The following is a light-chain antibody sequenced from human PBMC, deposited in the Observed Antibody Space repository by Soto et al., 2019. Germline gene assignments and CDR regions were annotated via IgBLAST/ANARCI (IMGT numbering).Light chain of an antibody. V-gene: IGKV3-11*01. CDR3: QQRSSWIT. J-gene: IGKJ5*01. CDR2: DAS. Sequence: EVVLTQSPATLSLPPGERATLSCRASQSVSTYLAWYQQKPGQAPRLLIYDASNRATGIPARFSGSGSATDFTLTISSLEPEDFAVYYCQQRSSWITFGQGTRLEIK. CDR1: QSVSTY.